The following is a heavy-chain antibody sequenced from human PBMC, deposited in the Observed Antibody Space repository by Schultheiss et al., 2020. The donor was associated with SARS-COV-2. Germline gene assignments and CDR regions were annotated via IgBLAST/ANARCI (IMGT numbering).Heavy chain of an antibody. CDR1: GFSFSAYS. CDR3: ARDRNSIKWELGY. V-gene: IGHV3-30*02. D-gene: IGHD1-26*01. Sequence: GGSLRLSCAASGFSFSAYSMFWVRQAPGKGLEWVAILRHDAGKENYVDSVKGRFTISRDNSKSTLYLQMNSLGPEDTAVYYCARDRNSIKWELGYWGQGTLVTVSS. J-gene: IGHJ4*02. CDR2: LRHDAGKE.